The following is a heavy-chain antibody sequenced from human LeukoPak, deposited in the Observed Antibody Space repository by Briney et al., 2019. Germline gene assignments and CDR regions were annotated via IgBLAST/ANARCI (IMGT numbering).Heavy chain of an antibody. Sequence: GGSLRLSCAASGFTFSSYWMHWVRQAPGKGLVWVSRINSDGSSTSYADSVKGRFTISRDNAKNSLYLQMNSLRAEDTAVYYCARGWELLPFDYWGQGTLVTVSS. V-gene: IGHV3-74*01. J-gene: IGHJ4*02. CDR3: ARGWELLPFDY. CDR2: INSDGSST. D-gene: IGHD1-26*01. CDR1: GFTFSSYW.